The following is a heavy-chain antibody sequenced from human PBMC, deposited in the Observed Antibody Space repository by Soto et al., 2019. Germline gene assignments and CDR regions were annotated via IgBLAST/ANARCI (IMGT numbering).Heavy chain of an antibody. CDR1: GFTFSSYA. J-gene: IGHJ6*02. D-gene: IGHD3-10*01. Sequence: EVQVLESGGGLVQPGGSKRLSCADSGFTFSSYAMSWVRQAPGKGLEWVSAISGSGGSTYHADSVRGRFTISRDNSKNTLYLQMNSLRAEDTAVYYCAKDPSYGSGSYFYYYYGMDVWGQGTTVTVSS. V-gene: IGHV3-23*01. CDR2: ISGSGGST. CDR3: AKDPSYGSGSYFYYYYGMDV.